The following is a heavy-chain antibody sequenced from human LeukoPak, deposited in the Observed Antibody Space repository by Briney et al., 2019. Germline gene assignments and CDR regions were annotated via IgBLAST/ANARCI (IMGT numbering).Heavy chain of an antibody. CDR2: ISSSGTTI. J-gene: IGHJ3*02. Sequence: GGSLRLSCAASGFTFSSYEVNWVRQAPGKGLEWVSYISSSGTTIYYADSVKGRFTISRDNAKNSLYLQMNSLRAEDTAVYYCARDAPYYDSRGYYHDAFDIWGQGTMVTVSS. CDR3: ARDAPYYDSRGYYHDAFDI. V-gene: IGHV3-48*03. CDR1: GFTFSSYE. D-gene: IGHD3-22*01.